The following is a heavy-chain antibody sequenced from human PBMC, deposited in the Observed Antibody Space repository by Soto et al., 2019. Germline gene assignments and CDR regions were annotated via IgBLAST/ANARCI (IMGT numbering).Heavy chain of an antibody. CDR2: IVVGSGHT. CDR1: GFTFTSSA. CDR3: AAASSTSGGYYGMDV. Sequence: QMQLVQSGPEVKKPGTSVKVSCKTSGFTFTSSAMQWVRQARGQRHEWIGWIVVGSGHTNYAQKFQERVTITRDMSPSTAYRQLSSLRSEDTAVYYCAAASSTSGGYYGMDVWGQGTTVTVSS. V-gene: IGHV1-58*02. D-gene: IGHD2-2*01. J-gene: IGHJ6*02.